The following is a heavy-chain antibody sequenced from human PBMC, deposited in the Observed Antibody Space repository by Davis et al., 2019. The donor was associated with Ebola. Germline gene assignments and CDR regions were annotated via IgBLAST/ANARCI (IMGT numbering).Heavy chain of an antibody. Sequence: GESLKISCAASGFTFSSYGMHWVRQAPGKGLEWVSGINDSGDDTDYAESVKGRFTISRDNLKNTLHLQMNSLRDEDTAVYYCARGSENWNYVDYWGQGTLVTVSS. D-gene: IGHD1-1*01. CDR3: ARGSENWNYVDY. CDR1: GFTFSSYG. V-gene: IGHV3-23*01. CDR2: INDSGDDT. J-gene: IGHJ4*02.